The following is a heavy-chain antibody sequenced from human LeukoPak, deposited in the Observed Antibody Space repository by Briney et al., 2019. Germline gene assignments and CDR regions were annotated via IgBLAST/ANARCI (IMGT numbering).Heavy chain of an antibody. CDR2: ISSIGSTI. CDR3: ARDKNQVGSYSDY. D-gene: IGHD1-26*01. J-gene: IGHJ4*02. Sequence: GGSLRLSCAASGFTFSSYGMNWVRQAPGKGLEWVSYISSIGSTIFYADSVKGRFTISRDNAKNSLYLQMNSLRSDDTAVYYCARDKNQVGSYSDYWGQGTLVTVSS. CDR1: GFTFSSYG. V-gene: IGHV3-48*03.